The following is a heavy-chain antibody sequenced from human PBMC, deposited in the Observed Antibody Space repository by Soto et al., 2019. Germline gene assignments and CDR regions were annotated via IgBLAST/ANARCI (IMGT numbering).Heavy chain of an antibody. V-gene: IGHV5-51*01. J-gene: IGHJ3*02. D-gene: IGHD2-8*02. CDR2: VYPSTSQA. CDR1: GYKFSTYW. CDR3: ARRWCPGDAFDI. Sequence: GESLKISCKRSGYKFSTYWIAWVRQMPGKGLEFMGVVYPSTSQATYSPSFQGQVTISADKSIGTAYLRWSSLKASDTAIYYCARRWCPGDAFDIWGQGTMVT.